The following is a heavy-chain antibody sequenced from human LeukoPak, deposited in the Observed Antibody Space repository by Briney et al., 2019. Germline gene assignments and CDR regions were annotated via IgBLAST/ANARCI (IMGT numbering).Heavy chain of an antibody. CDR3: ARDYSNSLLDY. Sequence: GRSLRLSCAASGFTFSSYAMHWVRQAPGKGLEWVAVISYDGSNKNYADSVKGRFTISRDNSKNTLYLQMNNLRVEDTAVYYCARDYSNSLLDYWGQGTLVTVSS. CDR1: GFTFSSYA. V-gene: IGHV3-30*04. J-gene: IGHJ4*02. CDR2: ISYDGSNK. D-gene: IGHD4-11*01.